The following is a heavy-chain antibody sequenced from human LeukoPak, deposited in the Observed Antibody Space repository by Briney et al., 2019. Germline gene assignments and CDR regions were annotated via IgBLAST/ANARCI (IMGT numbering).Heavy chain of an antibody. D-gene: IGHD5-12*01. CDR3: ASRGIVATDARY. V-gene: IGHV4-34*01. Sequence: SETLSLTCAVYGGSFSGYYWSWIRQPPGKGLEWIGEINHSGSTNYNPSLKSRVTISVDTSKNQFSLKLSSVTAADTAVYYCASRGIVATDARYWGQGTLVTVSS. CDR1: GGSFSGYY. CDR2: INHSGST. J-gene: IGHJ4*02.